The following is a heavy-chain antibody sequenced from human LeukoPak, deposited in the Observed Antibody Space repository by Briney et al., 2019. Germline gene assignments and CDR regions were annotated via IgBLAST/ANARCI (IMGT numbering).Heavy chain of an antibody. CDR3: ARQGINSDAFDM. V-gene: IGHV4-39*01. CDR1: GGSVSSSNNY. J-gene: IGHJ3*02. Sequence: SETLSLTCTVSGGSVSSSNNYWDWIRQPPGKGLEWIGSIYYGGTTYYNPSLKSRVTMSVDTSKNQFSLKLTSLTVADTAVYYCARQGINSDAFDMWGQGTMVTVSS. D-gene: IGHD1-1*01. CDR2: IYYGGTT.